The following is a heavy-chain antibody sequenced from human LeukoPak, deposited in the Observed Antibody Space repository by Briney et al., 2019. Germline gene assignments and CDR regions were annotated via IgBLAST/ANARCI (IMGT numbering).Heavy chain of an antibody. CDR3: ARDPEDYYYYMDV. V-gene: IGHV3-30*04. J-gene: IGHJ6*03. Sequence: TGGSLRLSCAASGFTFSGSALHWVRQAPGKGLEWVAVISYDGSQKYYADSVKGRFSISRDNSKNTLFLQMNNLRGEDTALYYCARDPEDYYYYMDVWGNGTPVTVSS. CDR1: GFTFSGSA. CDR2: ISYDGSQK.